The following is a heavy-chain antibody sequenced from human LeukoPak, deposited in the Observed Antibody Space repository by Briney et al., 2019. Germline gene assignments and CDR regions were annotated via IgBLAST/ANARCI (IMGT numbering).Heavy chain of an antibody. V-gene: IGHV4-59*08. CDR3: ARQTVGYYGYYYGMDV. Sequence: SETLSLTCTVSGCSISSYYWSWIRQPPGKGLEWIGYIYYSGSTNYNPSLKSRVTISVDTSKNQFSLKLSSVTAADTAVYYCARQTVGYYGYYYGMDVWGQGTTVTVSS. CDR1: GCSISSYY. J-gene: IGHJ6*02. CDR2: IYYSGST. D-gene: IGHD3-10*01.